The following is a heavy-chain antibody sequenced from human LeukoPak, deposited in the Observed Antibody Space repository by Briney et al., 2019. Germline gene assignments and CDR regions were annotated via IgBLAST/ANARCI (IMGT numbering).Heavy chain of an antibody. D-gene: IGHD5-12*01. CDR3: ARDRGRRDDY. CDR2: INEDGGEK. V-gene: IGHV3-7*03. CDR1: GFTFSSYW. J-gene: IGHJ4*02. Sequence: GGSLRLSCAASGFTFSSYWMTWVRQAPGKGLEWVANINEDGGEKHYVDSVKGRFTVSRDNAENSLYLQMNSLGAEDTAVYYCARDRGRRDDYWGQGTLVTVSS.